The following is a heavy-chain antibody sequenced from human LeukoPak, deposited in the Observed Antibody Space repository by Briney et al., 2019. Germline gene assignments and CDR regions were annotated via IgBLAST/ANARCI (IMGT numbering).Heavy chain of an antibody. Sequence: PGESLKISCKASGYSFTTYWIAWVRQMPGKGLEWMGIIYPGDSDTRYSPSFQGQVTISADKSISTAYLQWSSLKASDTAMYYCARQLRDAFDIWGQGTMVTVSS. J-gene: IGHJ3*02. CDR3: ARQLRDAFDI. V-gene: IGHV5-51*01. CDR2: IYPGDSDT. D-gene: IGHD2-21*01. CDR1: GYSFTTYW.